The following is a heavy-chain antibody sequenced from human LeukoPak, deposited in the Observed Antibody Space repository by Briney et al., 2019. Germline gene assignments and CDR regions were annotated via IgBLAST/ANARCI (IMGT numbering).Heavy chain of an antibody. CDR1: GFTFSSYA. D-gene: IGHD3-3*01. CDR2: ISGSGGST. V-gene: IGHV3-23*01. CDR3: AKSLRITIFGVVALFDY. J-gene: IGHJ4*02. Sequence: GGSLRLSCAASGFTFSSYAMSWVRQAPGKGLEWVSAISGSGGSTYYADSVKGRFTISRDNSKNTLYLQMSSLRAEDTAVYYCAKSLRITIFGVVALFDYWGQGTLVTVSS.